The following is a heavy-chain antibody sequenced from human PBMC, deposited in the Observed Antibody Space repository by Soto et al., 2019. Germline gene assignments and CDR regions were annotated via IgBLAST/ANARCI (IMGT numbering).Heavy chain of an antibody. Sequence: QVQLVQSGAEAKKPGASVKVSCKASGYTFSTYTMHWVRQAPGQRFEWMGWVNAGNGDTRYSQKFQGRVTITRDTFATTGYMELSSLTSEDTAVYYCARASSHHDGFDMWGQGTKVTVSS. CDR3: ARASSHHDGFDM. J-gene: IGHJ3*02. CDR1: GYTFSTYT. V-gene: IGHV1-3*01. CDR2: VNAGNGDT.